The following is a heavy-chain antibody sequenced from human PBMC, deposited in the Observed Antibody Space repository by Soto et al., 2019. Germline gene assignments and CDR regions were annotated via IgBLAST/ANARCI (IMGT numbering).Heavy chain of an antibody. V-gene: IGHV1-58*02. CDR2: IVVGSGNT. J-gene: IGHJ4*02. D-gene: IGHD2-15*01. Sequence: SVKVSCKASGFTFTSSAMQWVRQARGQRLEWIGWIVVGSGNTNYAQKFQERVTITRDMSTSTAYMELSSLRSEDTAVYYCAAVISLFYRSRGRRFRIVFWGPGTRVTLSS. CDR3: AAVISLFYRSRGRRFRIVF. CDR1: GFTFTSSA.